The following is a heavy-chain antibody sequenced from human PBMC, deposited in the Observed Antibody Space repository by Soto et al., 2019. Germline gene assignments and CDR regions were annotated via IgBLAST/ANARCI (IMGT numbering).Heavy chain of an antibody. CDR1: GFSLSTSGVG. CDR2: IYWDDDK. V-gene: IGHV2-5*02. J-gene: IGHJ4*02. CDR3: AHRRPGTDFDY. D-gene: IGHD2-2*01. Sequence: QITLKESGPTLVKPTQTLTLTCTLSGFSLSTSGVGVCWIRQPPGQALEWLALIYWDDDKRYSPSLKSRLTITKDTSKNQVVLTMTNMDPVDTATYYCAHRRPGTDFDYWGQGTLVTVSS.